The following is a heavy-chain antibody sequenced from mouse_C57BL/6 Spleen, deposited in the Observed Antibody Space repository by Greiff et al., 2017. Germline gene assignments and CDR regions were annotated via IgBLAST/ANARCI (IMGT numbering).Heavy chain of an antibody. D-gene: IGHD3-3*01. Sequence: VQLQQPGAELVKPGASVKLSCKASGYTFTSYWMQWVKQRPGQGLEWIGEIDPSDSYTNYNQKFKGKATLTVDTSSSTAYMQLSSLTSEDSAVYYCAKNSARTFDNSDYWGQGTTLTVSS. J-gene: IGHJ2*01. CDR1: GYTFTSYW. CDR2: IDPSDSYT. V-gene: IGHV1-50*01. CDR3: AKNSARTFDNSDY.